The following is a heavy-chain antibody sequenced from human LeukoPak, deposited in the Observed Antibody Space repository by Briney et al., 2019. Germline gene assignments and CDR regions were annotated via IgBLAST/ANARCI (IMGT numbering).Heavy chain of an antibody. V-gene: IGHV4-30-2*01. Sequence: SQTLSLTCTVSGGSISSGGYYWSWIRQPPGKGLEWIGYIYHSGSTYYNPSLKSRVTISVDTSKNQFSLKLSSVTAADTAVYYCAREGLSGVVAATWGQGTLVTVSS. D-gene: IGHD2-15*01. J-gene: IGHJ5*02. CDR1: GGSISSGGYY. CDR2: IYHSGST. CDR3: AREGLSGVVAAT.